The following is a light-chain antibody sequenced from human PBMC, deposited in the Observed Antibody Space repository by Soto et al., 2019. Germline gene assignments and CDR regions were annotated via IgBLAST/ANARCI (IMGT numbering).Light chain of an antibody. CDR3: QQLSLHPLT. CDR1: QAIGSY. V-gene: IGKV1-9*01. J-gene: IGKJ4*01. CDR2: VAS. Sequence: IQLTQSPSFLSASVGDRVTITCRASQAIGSYLAWYLQKPGKAPKLLIYVASTLLSGVPSRFSGGGSGTDFSLTIRSLQTEDFATYYCQQLSLHPLTFGGGTKLEI.